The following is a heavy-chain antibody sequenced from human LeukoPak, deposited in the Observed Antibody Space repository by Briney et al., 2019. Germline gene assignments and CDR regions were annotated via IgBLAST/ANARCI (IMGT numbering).Heavy chain of an antibody. V-gene: IGHV1-8*03. CDR2: MNPNSGNT. CDR3: ARWCYDSSGYYRAFDI. CDR1: GYTFTSYD. D-gene: IGHD3-22*01. J-gene: IGHJ3*02. Sequence: ASVNVSCKASGYTFTSYDINWVRQATGQGLEWMGWMNPNSGNTGYAQKFQGRVTITRNTSISTAYMELSSLRSEDTAVYYCARWCYDSSGYYRAFDIWGQGTMVTVSS.